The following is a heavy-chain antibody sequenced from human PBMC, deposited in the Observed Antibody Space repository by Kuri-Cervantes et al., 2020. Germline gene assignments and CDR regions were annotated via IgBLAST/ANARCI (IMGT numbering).Heavy chain of an antibody. D-gene: IGHD5-24*01. Sequence: ASVKVSCKASGYTFTSYYMHWVRQAPGQGLEWMGIINPSGGSTSYAQKFQGRVTMTRDTSTSTVYMELSSLRSDDTAVYYCARDVPIERGDRNAFDIWGQGTMVTVSS. CDR1: GYTFTSYY. J-gene: IGHJ3*02. CDR2: INPSGGST. V-gene: IGHV1-46*01. CDR3: ARDVPIERGDRNAFDI.